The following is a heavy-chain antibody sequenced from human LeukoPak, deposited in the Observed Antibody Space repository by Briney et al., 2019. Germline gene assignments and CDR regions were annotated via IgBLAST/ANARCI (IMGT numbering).Heavy chain of an antibody. CDR3: ANLCGGDCYGAFDI. J-gene: IGHJ3*02. D-gene: IGHD2-21*02. V-gene: IGHV3-23*01. CDR1: GFTFSSYA. CDR2: ISGSGGSI. Sequence: GGSLTLSCAASGFTFSSYAMRWVRQAPGEGLEWVLAISGSGGSIYYADSVKGRFTISRDNSKNTLYLQRNSLRAEDTAVYYCANLCGGDCYGAFDIWGQGTMVTASS.